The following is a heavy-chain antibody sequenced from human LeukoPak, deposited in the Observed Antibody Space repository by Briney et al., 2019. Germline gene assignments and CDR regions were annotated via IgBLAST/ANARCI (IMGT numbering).Heavy chain of an antibody. D-gene: IGHD3-10*01. J-gene: IGHJ3*02. V-gene: IGHV5-51*01. CDR3: ARQYHGSGSYSAFDI. CDR2: IYPGDSDT. CDR1: GYSFTSYW. Sequence: GESLKISCKGSGYSFTSYWIGWVRQMPGKGLEWMGIIYPGDSDTRYSPSFQGQVTISADKSISTAYLQWSSPKASDTAMYYCARQYHGSGSYSAFDIWGQGTMVTVSS.